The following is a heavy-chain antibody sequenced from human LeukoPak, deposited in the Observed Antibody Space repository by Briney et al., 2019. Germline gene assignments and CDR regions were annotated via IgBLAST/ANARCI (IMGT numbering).Heavy chain of an antibody. CDR2: IYTSGST. D-gene: IGHD3-3*01. V-gene: IGHV4-61*02. CDR1: GGSISSGSYY. CDR3: ARAGYYDFWSGYYAFDY. Sequence: SQTLSLTCTVSGGSISSGSYYWSWIRQPAGKGLEWIGRIYTSGSTNYNPSLKSRVTISVDTSKNQFSLKLSSVTAADMAVYYCARAGYYDFWSGYYAFDYWGQGTLVTVSS. J-gene: IGHJ4*02.